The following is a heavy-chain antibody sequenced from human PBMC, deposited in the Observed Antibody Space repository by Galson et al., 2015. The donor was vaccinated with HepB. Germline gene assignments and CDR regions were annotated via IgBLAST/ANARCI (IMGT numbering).Heavy chain of an antibody. D-gene: IGHD2-2*01. V-gene: IGHV1-69*04. Sequence: SVKVSCKASGGTFSTYAVNWVRQAPGQGLEWMGRILPIRDVPNYAQKFQGRVTITADKSTSTAYMELTNLRSEDTALYYCSRGAVPAANAPFDYWGQGTLVTVSS. CDR2: ILPIRDVP. J-gene: IGHJ4*02. CDR3: SRGAVPAANAPFDY. CDR1: GGTFSTYA.